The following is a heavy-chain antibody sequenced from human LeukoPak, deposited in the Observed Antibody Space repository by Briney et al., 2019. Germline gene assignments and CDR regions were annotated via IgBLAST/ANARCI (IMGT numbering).Heavy chain of an antibody. CDR3: AKEGTPHVSTWYDL. Sequence: GRSLRLSCAASGVTLSPYGMHWVRQAPGKGLEWVAVISYEGGTQHYADSVKGRFIISRDNPRNTLYLQMNILRTEDTAVYYCAKEGTPHVSTWYDLWGQGTQVIVSS. CDR1: GVTLSPYG. V-gene: IGHV3-30*18. D-gene: IGHD3-10*01. J-gene: IGHJ5*02. CDR2: ISYEGGTQ.